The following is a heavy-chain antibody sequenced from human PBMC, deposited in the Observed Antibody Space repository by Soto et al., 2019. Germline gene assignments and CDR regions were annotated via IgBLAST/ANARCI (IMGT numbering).Heavy chain of an antibody. D-gene: IGHD6-19*01. CDR2: IKSKAAGGTT. CDR1: GFTFSEAW. J-gene: IGHJ2*01. Sequence: PGGSLRLSCAASGFTFSEAWMNWVRQAPGKGLERVGRIKSKAAGGTTDYVAPVKGRFTISRDDSTNTLFLQMNSLKTEDTAVYYCTTDSPVAGGGPLW. CDR3: TTDSPVAGGGPL. V-gene: IGHV3-15*07.